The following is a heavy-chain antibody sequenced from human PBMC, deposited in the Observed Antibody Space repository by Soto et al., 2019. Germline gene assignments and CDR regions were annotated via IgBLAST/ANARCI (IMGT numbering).Heavy chain of an antibody. Sequence: QVQLVESGGGVVQPGRSLRLSCAVSGSIFSSYGMHWVRQAPGKGLEWVAVTSYDGRNNNYADSVRGRFTISRDNSKSTRYMQMNSLRPEDTAVYYCAKDTYCKDSTGLYVFDYWGQGTPVTVSS. J-gene: IGHJ4*02. V-gene: IGHV3-30*18. CDR1: GSIFSSYG. D-gene: IGHD2-8*02. CDR3: AKDTYCKDSTGLYVFDY. CDR2: TSYDGRNN.